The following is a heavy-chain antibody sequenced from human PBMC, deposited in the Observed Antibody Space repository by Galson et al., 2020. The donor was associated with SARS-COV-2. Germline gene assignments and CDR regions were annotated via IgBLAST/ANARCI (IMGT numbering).Heavy chain of an antibody. V-gene: IGHV5-10-1*01. CDR3: ARFNYPVAAIDY. Sequence: HGESLKISCKGSGYSFTSYWISWVRRMPGKGLEWMGRIDPSDSYTNYSPSFQGHVTISADKSISTAYLQWSSLKASDTAMYYCARFNYPVAAIDYWGQGTLVTVSS. D-gene: IGHD6-19*01. CDR1: GYSFTSYW. CDR2: IDPSDSYT. J-gene: IGHJ4*02.